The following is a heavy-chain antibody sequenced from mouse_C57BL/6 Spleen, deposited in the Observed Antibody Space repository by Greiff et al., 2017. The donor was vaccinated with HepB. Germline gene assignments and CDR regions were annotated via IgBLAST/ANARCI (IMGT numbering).Heavy chain of an antibody. V-gene: IGHV1-15*01. Sequence: VQLQQSGPELVKPGASVKISCKASGYTFTDYEMHWVKQTPVHGLEWIGAIDPETGGTAYNQKFKGKAILTADKSSSTAYMELRSLTSEDSAVYYCTRYYYGSVDYWGQGTTLTVSS. J-gene: IGHJ2*01. CDR3: TRYYYGSVDY. CDR1: GYTFTDYE. D-gene: IGHD1-1*01. CDR2: IDPETGGT.